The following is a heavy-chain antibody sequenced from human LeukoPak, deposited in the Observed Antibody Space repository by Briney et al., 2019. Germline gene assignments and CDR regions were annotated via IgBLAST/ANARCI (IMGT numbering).Heavy chain of an antibody. J-gene: IGHJ3*02. CDR2: INHSGST. D-gene: IGHD3-10*01. Sequence: SETLSLTCAVYGVSFSGYYWSWIRQPPGKGLEWIGEINHSGSTNYNPSLKSRVTISVDTSKNQFSLKLSSVTAADTAVYYCARPRARITNYYGSGRVAFDIWGQGTMVTVSS. V-gene: IGHV4-34*01. CDR3: ARPRARITNYYGSGRVAFDI. CDR1: GVSFSGYY.